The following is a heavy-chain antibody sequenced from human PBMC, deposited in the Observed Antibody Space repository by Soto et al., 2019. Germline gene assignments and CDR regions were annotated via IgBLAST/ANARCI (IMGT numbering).Heavy chain of an antibody. J-gene: IGHJ3*02. D-gene: IGHD3-22*01. Sequence: QMQLVQSGPEVKKPGTSVKVSCKASGFTFTSSALQWVRQARGQRLEWIRWIVVGSGNTNYAQKFQERVTITRDMSTSTAYMELSSLRSEDTAVYYCAADPSYYDSSGYYPGAFDIWGQGTMVTVSS. CDR2: IVVGSGNT. CDR3: AADPSYYDSSGYYPGAFDI. V-gene: IGHV1-58*01. CDR1: GFTFTSSA.